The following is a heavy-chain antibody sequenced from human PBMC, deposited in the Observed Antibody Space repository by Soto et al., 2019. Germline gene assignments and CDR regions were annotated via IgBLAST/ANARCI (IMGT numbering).Heavy chain of an antibody. CDR2: IYYSGST. V-gene: IGHV4-59*01. D-gene: IGHD5-12*01. CDR1: GGSISSYY. J-gene: IGHJ4*02. CDR3: ARVGGRGATIFDY. Sequence: SETLSLTCTVSGGSISSYYWSWIRQPPGKGLEWIGYIYYSGSTNYNPSLKSRVTISVDTSKNQFSLKLSSVTAADTAVYYCARVGGRGATIFDYWGQGTLVTVSS.